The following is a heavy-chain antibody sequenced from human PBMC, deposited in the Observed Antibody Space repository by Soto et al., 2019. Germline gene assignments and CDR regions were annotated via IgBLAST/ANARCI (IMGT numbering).Heavy chain of an antibody. CDR1: GFTFSDHY. J-gene: IGHJ4*02. CDR3: ASEDFWSGYYMGYFDY. V-gene: IGHV3-72*01. CDR2: TRNKANSYTT. Sequence: EVQLVESGGGLVQPGGSLRLSCAASGFTFSDHYMDWVRQAPGKGLEWVGRTRNKANSYTTEYAASVKGRFTISRDDSKNSLYLQMNSLKTEDTAVYYCASEDFWSGYYMGYFDYWGQGTLVTVSS. D-gene: IGHD3-3*01.